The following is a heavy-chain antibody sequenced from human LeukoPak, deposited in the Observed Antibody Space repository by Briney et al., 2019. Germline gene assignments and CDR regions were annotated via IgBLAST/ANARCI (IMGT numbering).Heavy chain of an antibody. CDR3: AREGDYGSGSRY. D-gene: IGHD3-10*01. V-gene: IGHV4-30-4*01. CDR2: IYYSGST. Sequence: SETLSLTCTVSGGSISSGDYYWSWIRQPPGKGLEWIGYIYYSGSTYYNPSLKSRVTISVDTSKNQFSLKLSSVTAADTAVYYCAREGDYGSGSRYWGQGTLVTVSS. CDR1: GGSISSGDYY. J-gene: IGHJ4*02.